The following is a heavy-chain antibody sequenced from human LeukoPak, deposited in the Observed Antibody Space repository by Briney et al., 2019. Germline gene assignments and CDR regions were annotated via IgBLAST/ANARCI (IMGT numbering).Heavy chain of an antibody. CDR1: GFTFDEYA. Sequence: PGGSLRLSCAASGFTFDEYAMHWVRQAPGKGLEWVSYISGSGSTKYYAETAKGRFTISRDNDKNSLYLQMNSLRAEDTAVYYCARDYGGVMFDYWGQGTLLTVSS. CDR2: ISGSGSTK. V-gene: IGHV3-48*03. J-gene: IGHJ4*02. CDR3: ARDYGGVMFDY. D-gene: IGHD4-23*01.